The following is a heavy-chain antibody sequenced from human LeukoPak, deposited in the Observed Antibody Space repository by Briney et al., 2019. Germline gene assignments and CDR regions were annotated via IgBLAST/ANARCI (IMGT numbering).Heavy chain of an antibody. CDR3: ASGPFGSGYYMDV. D-gene: IGHD3-10*01. CDR2: IYPGDSDT. Sequence: GESLQISCQGSGYSFTSYWIGWVRQLPGKGLEWMGIIYPGDSDTRYSPSFQGQVTISADKSISTAYLQWSSLKASDTAMYYCASGPFGSGYYMDVWGKGTTVTISS. CDR1: GYSFTSYW. V-gene: IGHV5-51*01. J-gene: IGHJ6*03.